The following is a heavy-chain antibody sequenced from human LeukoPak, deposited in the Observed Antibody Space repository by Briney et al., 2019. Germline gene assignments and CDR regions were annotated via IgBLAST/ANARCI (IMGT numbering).Heavy chain of an antibody. CDR3: ARILRGVIVTSFDY. Sequence: SETLSLTCTVSGYSISSGYYWGWARQPPGKGLEWIGSISHAGSTDYSPSLKSRVTISLDTSKNQFSLKLRPVTAADTAVYYCARILRGVIVTSFDYWGQGILVTVSS. D-gene: IGHD3-10*01. CDR2: ISHAGST. CDR1: GYSISSGYY. J-gene: IGHJ4*02. V-gene: IGHV4-38-2*02.